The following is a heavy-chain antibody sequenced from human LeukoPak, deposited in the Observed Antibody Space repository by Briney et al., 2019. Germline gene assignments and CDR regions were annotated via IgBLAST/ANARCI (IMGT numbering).Heavy chain of an antibody. V-gene: IGHV5-51*01. D-gene: IGHD1-26*01. CDR3: ARPGYSGSLEY. Sequence: GESLKISCKGSGYAFTTNWIGWVRQMPGKGLEWMGIIYPADSDTRYSPSFQGQVTISADKSISTAYLQWNSLKASDTAMYYCARPGYSGSLEYWGQGTLATVSS. CDR1: GYAFTTNW. CDR2: IYPADSDT. J-gene: IGHJ4*02.